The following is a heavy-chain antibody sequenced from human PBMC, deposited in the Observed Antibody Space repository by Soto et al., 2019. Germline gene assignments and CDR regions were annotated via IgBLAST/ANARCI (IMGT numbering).Heavy chain of an antibody. Sequence: EMQLVESGGRVVRPGGSLRLSCAASGFTFGDYGMSWVRHTPEKGLEWVSSINWNGGSTGYADSVKGRFTISRDNANNSLYLQMNSLRADDTALYHCARVPTAYYYNYMAVWGKGTTVTVSS. J-gene: IGHJ6*03. CDR2: INWNGGST. CDR3: ARVPTAYYYNYMAV. CDR1: GFTFGDYG. D-gene: IGHD5-18*01. V-gene: IGHV3-20*01.